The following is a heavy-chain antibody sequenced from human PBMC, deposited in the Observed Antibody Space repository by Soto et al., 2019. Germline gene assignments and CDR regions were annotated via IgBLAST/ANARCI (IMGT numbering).Heavy chain of an antibody. J-gene: IGHJ4*02. CDR2: ITSRSDDV. CDR1: GFTFSGYG. CDR3: ARVDGYTYPNDY. Sequence: GGSLRLSCAASGFTFSGYGMNWVRQAPGKGLEWVSSITSRSDDVYYADSLKGRFTISRDNAKNSLYLQMNSLRAEDTAVYYCARVDGYTYPNDYWGQGTLVTVSS. D-gene: IGHD5-12*01. V-gene: IGHV3-21*01.